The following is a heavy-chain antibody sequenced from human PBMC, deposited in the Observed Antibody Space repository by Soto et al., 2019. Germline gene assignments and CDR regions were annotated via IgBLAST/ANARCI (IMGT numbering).Heavy chain of an antibody. V-gene: IGHV4-31*03. CDR2: IYHSGST. CDR3: ARDNGSGWHNWFDP. CDR1: GGSISSDGDY. J-gene: IGHJ5*02. Sequence: SETLSLTCTVSGGSISSDGDYWNWIRQHRGTGLEWIGYIYHSGSTYYNPSLKSRVTMSVDTSKNQFSLKLSSVTAADTAVYYCARDNGSGWHNWFDPWGQGALVTVSS. D-gene: IGHD6-19*01.